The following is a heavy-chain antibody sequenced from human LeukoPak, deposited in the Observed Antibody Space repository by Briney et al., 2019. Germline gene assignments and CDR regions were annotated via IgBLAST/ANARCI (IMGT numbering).Heavy chain of an antibody. J-gene: IGHJ4*02. CDR1: GFIFSSYS. CDR3: ARDSDVHCSGGSCTNFDY. V-gene: IGHV3-21*01. CDR2: ISSSSIYI. D-gene: IGHD2-15*01. Sequence: GGSLRLSCVASGFIFSSYSMNWVRQAPGKGLEWVSSISSSSIYIYYADSVKGRFTISRDNAKKSLYLQMNSLRAEDTAIYYCARDSDVHCSGGSCTNFDYWGQGTLVTVSS.